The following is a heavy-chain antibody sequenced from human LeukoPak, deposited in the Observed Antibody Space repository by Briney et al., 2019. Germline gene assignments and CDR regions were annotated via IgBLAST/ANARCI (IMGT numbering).Heavy chain of an antibody. J-gene: IGHJ4*02. CDR1: GFTCSSYD. Sequence: GGSLRLSCAASGFTCSSYDMNWVRQAPGKGLEWVSYSSSGASAIFYADSVEGRFTISRDNAQNSLYLQMNSLRAEDTAFYYCARENEYSSSSFDYWGQGTLVTVSS. CDR2: SSSGASAI. CDR3: ARENEYSSSSFDY. V-gene: IGHV3-48*03. D-gene: IGHD6-6*01.